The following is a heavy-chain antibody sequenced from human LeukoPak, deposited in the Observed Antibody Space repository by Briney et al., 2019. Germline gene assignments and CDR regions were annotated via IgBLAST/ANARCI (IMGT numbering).Heavy chain of an antibody. D-gene: IGHD3-3*01. Sequence: PGGTLRLSCAASGFTFSSYGMSWVRQAPGKGLEWVSTISDSGGSTYYADSVKGRFTISRDNSKNTLYLQMNSLRVDDTAVYYCATGAYYADWGQGTLVTVSS. V-gene: IGHV3-23*01. CDR3: ATGAYYAD. J-gene: IGHJ1*01. CDR2: ISDSGGST. CDR1: GFTFSSYG.